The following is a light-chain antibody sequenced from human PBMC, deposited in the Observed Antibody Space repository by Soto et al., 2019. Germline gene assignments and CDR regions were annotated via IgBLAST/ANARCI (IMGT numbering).Light chain of an antibody. V-gene: IGLV1-51*01. CDR1: SSNIGNNY. CDR3: GTWDSSLSAVV. CDR2: DNN. J-gene: IGLJ2*01. Sequence: SVLTQPPSVSAAPGQKVTISCSGSSSNIGNNYVSWYQQLPGTAPKLLIYDNNKRPSGIPDRFSGSKSGTSATLGITGLQTGDEADYYCGTWDSSLSAVVFGGGTKVTVL.